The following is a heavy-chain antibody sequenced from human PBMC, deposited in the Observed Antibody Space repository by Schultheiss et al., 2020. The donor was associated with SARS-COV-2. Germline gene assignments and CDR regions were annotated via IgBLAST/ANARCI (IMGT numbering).Heavy chain of an antibody. D-gene: IGHD2-15*01. Sequence: SETLSLTCTVSGGSISSSSYYWGWIRQPPGKGLEWIGSIYTSGSTNYNPSLKSRVTISVDTSKNQFSLKLSSVTAADTAVYYCARDRYCSGGSCYSVMGWGQGTLVTVSS. V-gene: IGHV4-39*07. J-gene: IGHJ4*02. CDR1: GGSISSSSYY. CDR3: ARDRYCSGGSCYSVMG. CDR2: IYTSGST.